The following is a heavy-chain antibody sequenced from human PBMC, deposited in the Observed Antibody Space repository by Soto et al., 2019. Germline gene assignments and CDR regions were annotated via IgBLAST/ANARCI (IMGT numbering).Heavy chain of an antibody. V-gene: IGHV4-59*08. CDR2: IYYSGST. D-gene: IGHD5-12*01. CDR1: GGSISSYY. Sequence: QVQLQESGPGLVKPSETLSLTCTVSGGSISSYYWSWIRQPPGKGLEWIGYIYYSGSTNYNPSLKSRFTKSVDTPKNQLSRRLSSVTAADTSVYYCATGRDGYNRYWGQGTLVTVSS. J-gene: IGHJ4*02. CDR3: ATGRDGYNRY.